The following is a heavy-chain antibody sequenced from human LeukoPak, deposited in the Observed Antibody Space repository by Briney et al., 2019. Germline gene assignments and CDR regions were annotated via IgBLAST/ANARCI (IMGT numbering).Heavy chain of an antibody. V-gene: IGHV5-51*01. Sequence: GESLKIYCKGSGYSLTSYWIAWVRQMPGKGLEWMGIIYPGDSDTRYSPSFQGQVTISADKSVSTAYLQWSSLKASDTAMYYCASSRAGHFDYWGQGTLVIASS. CDR2: IYPGDSDT. CDR1: GYSLTSYW. J-gene: IGHJ4*02. CDR3: ASSRAGHFDY. D-gene: IGHD6-13*01.